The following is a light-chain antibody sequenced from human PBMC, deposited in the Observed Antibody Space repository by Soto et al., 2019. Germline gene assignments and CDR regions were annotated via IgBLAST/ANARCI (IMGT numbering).Light chain of an antibody. Sequence: QSALTQPASVSGSPGQSITISCTGTSSDVGGYNYVSWYQQHPGKAPKLMICEVTNRPSGVSNRFSGSKSGNTASLTISGLQAEDEADYYCSSYTSSNTRYVFGTGTKVTVL. CDR2: EVT. V-gene: IGLV2-14*01. CDR3: SSYTSSNTRYV. CDR1: SSDVGGYNY. J-gene: IGLJ1*01.